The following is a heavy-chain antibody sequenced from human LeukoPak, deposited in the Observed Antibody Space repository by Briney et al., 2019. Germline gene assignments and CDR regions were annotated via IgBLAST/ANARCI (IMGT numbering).Heavy chain of an antibody. CDR1: GFTFSSYP. CDR2: ISYERSNK. CDR3: ARGVLYANNLYVDL. V-gene: IGHV3-30*03. J-gene: IGHJ4*02. Sequence: PGGSLRLSCAASGFTFSSYPIHWVRQAPGKGLEWVAAISYERSNKYYADSVKGRFTISRDNSKHTLNLQMNSLRADDTAVYYCARGVLYANNLYVDLWGQGTLVTVSS. D-gene: IGHD2-8*02.